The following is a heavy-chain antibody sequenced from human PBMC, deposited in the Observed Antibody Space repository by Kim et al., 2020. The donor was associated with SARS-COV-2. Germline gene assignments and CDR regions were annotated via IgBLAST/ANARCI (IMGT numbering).Heavy chain of an antibody. J-gene: IGHJ4*02. V-gene: IGHV1-3*01. CDR2: NGNT. Sequence: NGNTKYSQKFQGRVTITRDTSASTAYMELSSLRSEDTAVYYCARDTVPDYWGQGTLVTVSS. CDR3: ARDTVPDY.